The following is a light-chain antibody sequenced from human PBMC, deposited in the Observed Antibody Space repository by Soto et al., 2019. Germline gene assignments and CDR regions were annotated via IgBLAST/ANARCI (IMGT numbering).Light chain of an antibody. CDR2: GAS. V-gene: IGKV3-15*01. CDR1: QSVAGN. J-gene: IGKJ5*01. CDR3: KQYNDWPPIT. Sequence: EIVMTQSPATLSVSPGERATLSCRASQSVAGNLAWYQQKPGQAPRLLIYGASTRATGIPARFSGSGSGTEFTLTISSLQSEDFAVYSCKQYNDWPPITFGQGTRLEIK.